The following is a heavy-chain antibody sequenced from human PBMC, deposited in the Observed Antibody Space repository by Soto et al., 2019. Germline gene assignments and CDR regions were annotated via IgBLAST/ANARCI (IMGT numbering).Heavy chain of an antibody. V-gene: IGHV4-30-2*01. CDR3: ARSSGWYGEFDY. D-gene: IGHD6-19*01. CDR1: GGSISSGGYS. J-gene: IGHJ4*02. Sequence: QLQLQESGSRLVKPSQTLSLTCAVSGGSISSGGYSWSWIRQPPGKGLEWIGYIYHSGSTYYNPSLKSRVTIAVDRSKNQFSLKRSSVTAADTDVYYWARSSGWYGEFDYWGQGTLVTVSS. CDR2: IYHSGST.